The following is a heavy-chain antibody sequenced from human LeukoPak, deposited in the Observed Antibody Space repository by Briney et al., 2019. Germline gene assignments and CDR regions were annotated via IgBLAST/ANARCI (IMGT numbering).Heavy chain of an antibody. D-gene: IGHD3-22*01. CDR3: ARAITSYYESSGYYPFDP. Sequence: PGGSLRLSCAASGFTFNSYGKHWVRQAPDKGLEWVADISYDGSNKYYADSVKGRFAISRDNAKNSLYLQMNSLRAEDTAVYYCARAITSYYESSGYYPFDPWGQGTLVTVSS. J-gene: IGHJ5*02. V-gene: IGHV3-30*03. CDR1: GFTFNSYG. CDR2: ISYDGSNK.